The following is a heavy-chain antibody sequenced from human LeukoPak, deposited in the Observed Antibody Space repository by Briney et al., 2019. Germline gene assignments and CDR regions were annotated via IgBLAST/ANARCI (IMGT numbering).Heavy chain of an antibody. D-gene: IGHD6-19*01. V-gene: IGHV3-23*01. Sequence: GRSLRLSCAASGFTFSSYAMHWVRQAPGKGLEWVSAISGSGGSTYYADSVKGRFTISRDNSKNTLYLQMNSLRAEDTAVYYCAKDQSRIAVAEVDYWGQGTLVTVSS. CDR1: GFTFSSYA. CDR2: ISGSGGST. CDR3: AKDQSRIAVAEVDY. J-gene: IGHJ4*02.